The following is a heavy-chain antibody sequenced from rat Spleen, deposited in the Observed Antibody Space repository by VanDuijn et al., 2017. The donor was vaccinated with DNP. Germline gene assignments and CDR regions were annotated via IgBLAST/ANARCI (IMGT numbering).Heavy chain of an antibody. CDR3: AKGPNYGGYSDYFDY. CDR1: GFNFNDYW. J-gene: IGHJ2*01. D-gene: IGHD1-11*01. V-gene: IGHV4-2*01. CDR2: INKDSNTI. Sequence: EVQLVESDGGLVQPGRSLKLSCVVSGFNFNDYWMGWVRQAPGKGLEWIGQINKDSNTINYTPSLEDKFTISRDNAQNTLFLQMNKLGSEDTAIYYCAKGPNYGGYSDYFDYWGQGVMVTVSS.